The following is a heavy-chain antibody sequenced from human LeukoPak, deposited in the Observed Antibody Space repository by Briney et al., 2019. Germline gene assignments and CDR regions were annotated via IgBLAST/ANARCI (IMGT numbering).Heavy chain of an antibody. J-gene: IGHJ4*02. Sequence: ASVKVSCKASGYTFTSYGISWVRQAPGQGLEWMGWISAYNGNTNYAQKFQGRVTMTRNTSISTAYMELSSLRSEDTAVYYCARKSNTSSGWFAFDYWGQGTLVTVSS. D-gene: IGHD6-19*01. CDR1: GYTFTSYG. V-gene: IGHV1-18*01. CDR2: ISAYNGNT. CDR3: ARKSNTSSGWFAFDY.